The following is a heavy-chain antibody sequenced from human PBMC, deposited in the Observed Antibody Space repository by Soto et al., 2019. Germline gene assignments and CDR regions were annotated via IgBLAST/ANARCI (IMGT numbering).Heavy chain of an antibody. V-gene: IGHV4-59*11. CDR2: IYYSGST. CDR1: GGSISSHY. Sequence: QVQLQESGPGLVKPSETLSLTCTVSGGSISSHYWSWIRQPPGKGLEWIAYIYYSGSTNFNPSLKSRVTISVDTSKNQFSLKLSSVTAADTAVYYCARQRDGYCSGGSCYSGEELDVWGHGTTVTVSS. D-gene: IGHD2-15*01. J-gene: IGHJ6*02. CDR3: ARQRDGYCSGGSCYSGEELDV.